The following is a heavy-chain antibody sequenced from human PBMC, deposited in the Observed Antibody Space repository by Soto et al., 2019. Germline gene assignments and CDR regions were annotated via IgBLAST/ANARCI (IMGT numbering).Heavy chain of an antibody. V-gene: IGHV3-30-3*01. Sequence: QVQLVESGGGVVQPGRSLRLSCAASGFTFSSYAMHWVRQAPGKGLEWVAVISYDGSNKYYADSVKGRCTISRDNSKNTLYLQMNSLRAEDTAVYYCARSIVVVTAIRGAFDIWGQGTMVTVSS. CDR3: ARSIVVVTAIRGAFDI. CDR2: ISYDGSNK. J-gene: IGHJ3*02. CDR1: GFTFSSYA. D-gene: IGHD2-21*02.